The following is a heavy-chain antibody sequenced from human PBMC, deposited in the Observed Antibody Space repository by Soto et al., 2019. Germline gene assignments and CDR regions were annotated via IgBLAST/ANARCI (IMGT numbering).Heavy chain of an antibody. CDR1: GYSFTSYW. D-gene: IGHD3-3*01. J-gene: IGHJ5*02. Sequence: GESLKISCKGSGYSFTSYWISWVRQMPGKGLEWMGRIDPSDSYTNYSPSFQGHVTISADKSISTAHLQWSSLKASDTAMYYCARHKIFANWFDPWGQGTLVTVSS. CDR3: ARHKIFANWFDP. CDR2: IDPSDSYT. V-gene: IGHV5-10-1*01.